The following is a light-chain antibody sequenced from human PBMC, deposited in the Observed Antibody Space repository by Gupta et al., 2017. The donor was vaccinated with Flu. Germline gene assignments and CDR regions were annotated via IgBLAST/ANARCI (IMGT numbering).Light chain of an antibody. CDR2: KAS. V-gene: IGKV1-5*03. CDR3: QQNSTYCT. Sequence: DLQLTQSPSTLSVSVGDRVTIPCRASQSISKLLAWYQQKPEKAPKLLIYKASTLERGVTSSFSGSGEGKEFTHTSSRRQQDACENYYGQQNSTYCTFGQGTQLDIK. CDR1: QSISKL. J-gene: IGKJ5*01.